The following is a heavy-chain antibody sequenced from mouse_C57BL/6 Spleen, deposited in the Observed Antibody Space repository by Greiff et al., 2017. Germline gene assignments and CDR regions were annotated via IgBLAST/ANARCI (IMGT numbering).Heavy chain of an antibody. CDR2: IYPGNSDT. Sequence: EVQLQQSGTVLARPGASVKMSCKTSGYTFTSYWMHWVKQRPGQGLEWIGAIYPGNSDTSYNQKFKGKAKLTAVTSARTAYMELSSLTNEDSAVYYCTRGSYDDYDAGGYLDYWGQGTTLTVSS. V-gene: IGHV1-5*01. CDR1: GYTFTSYW. J-gene: IGHJ2*01. D-gene: IGHD2-4*01. CDR3: TRGSYDDYDAGGYLDY.